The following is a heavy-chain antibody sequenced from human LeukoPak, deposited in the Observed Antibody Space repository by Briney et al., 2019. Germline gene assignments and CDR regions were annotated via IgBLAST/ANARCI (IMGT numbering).Heavy chain of an antibody. V-gene: IGHV4-30-4*01. CDR2: IYYSGST. CDR3: ARERWDSGSYLFDY. D-gene: IGHD3-10*01. Sequence: SETLSLTCTVSGGSISSGDYYWSWIRQPPGKGLEWIGYIYYSGSTYYNPSLKSRVTISVDTSKNQFSLKLSSVTAADTAVYYCARERWDSGSYLFDYWGQGTLVTVSS. J-gene: IGHJ4*02. CDR1: GGSISSGDYY.